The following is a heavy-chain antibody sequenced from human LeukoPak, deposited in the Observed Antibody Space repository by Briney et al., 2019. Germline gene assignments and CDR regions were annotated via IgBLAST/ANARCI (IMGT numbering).Heavy chain of an antibody. J-gene: IGHJ4*02. CDR3: TRHTQWLGEFDY. D-gene: IGHD6-19*01. V-gene: IGHV4-39*01. CDR1: GGSISSSSYY. Sequence: SETLSLTCTVSGGSISSSSYYWGWIRQPPGKGLEWIGSIYYSGSTYYNPSLKSRVTISVDTSKNQFSLKLTSVTAADTAVYYCTRHTQWLGEFDYWGQGTLVTVSS. CDR2: IYYSGST.